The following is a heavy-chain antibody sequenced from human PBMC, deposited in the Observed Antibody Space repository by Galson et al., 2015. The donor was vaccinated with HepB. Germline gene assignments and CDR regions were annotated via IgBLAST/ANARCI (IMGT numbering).Heavy chain of an antibody. D-gene: IGHD6-19*01. V-gene: IGHV1-69-2*01. CDR2: VDPEDGET. Sequence: VTVSCKVSGSTFTDYYMHWVQQAPGKGLEWMGLVDPEDGETIYAEKFQGRVTITADTSTDTAYMELSSLRSEDTAVYYCATDTNGSGWRRVGYWGQGTLVTVSS. CDR3: ATDTNGSGWRRVGY. CDR1: GSTFTDYY. J-gene: IGHJ4*02.